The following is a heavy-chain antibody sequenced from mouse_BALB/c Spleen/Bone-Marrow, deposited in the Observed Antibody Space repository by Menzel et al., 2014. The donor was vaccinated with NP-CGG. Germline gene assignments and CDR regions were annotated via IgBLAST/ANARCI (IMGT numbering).Heavy chain of an antibody. J-gene: IGHJ2*01. CDR2: INPYNGDT. CDR1: GYSFTGYF. V-gene: IGHV1-37*01. CDR3: GRGDDYDGDFDR. Sequence: VQLKESGPELVKPGASVKISCKASGYSFTGYFMNWVKQSHGKSLEWIGRINPYNGDTFYNQKFKGKATLTVDKSSSTAHMELLSLTSVDSAVYYCGRGDDYDGDFDRWGQGTTLTVSS. D-gene: IGHD2-4*01.